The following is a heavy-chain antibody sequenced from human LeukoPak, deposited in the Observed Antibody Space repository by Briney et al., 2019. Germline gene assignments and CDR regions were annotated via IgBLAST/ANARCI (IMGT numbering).Heavy chain of an antibody. CDR3: ARDGYGMDV. J-gene: IGHJ6*02. V-gene: IGHV3-30-3*01. CDR1: GFGFSNDA. CDR2: ISYDGSTQ. Sequence: GGSLRLSCAASGFGFSNDAMHWVRQAPGKGLEWVAVISYDGSTQYYADSVKGRFTISRDNSKNTLSLQMNSLRAEDTAVYYCARDGYGMDVWGQGTTVTVSS.